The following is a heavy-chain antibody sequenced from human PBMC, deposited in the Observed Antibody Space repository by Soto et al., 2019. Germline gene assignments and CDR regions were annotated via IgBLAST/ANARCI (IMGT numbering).Heavy chain of an antibody. D-gene: IGHD6-19*01. CDR1: GFTFSSYS. V-gene: IGHV3-21*01. Sequence: GGSLRLSCAASGFTFSSYSMNWVRQAPGKGLEWVSSISSSSSYIYYADSVKGRFTISRDNAKNSLYLQMNSLRAEDTAVYYCARAKPLPQYSSGRGGAFDIWGQGTMVTVSS. CDR3: ARAKPLPQYSSGRGGAFDI. J-gene: IGHJ3*02. CDR2: ISSSSSYI.